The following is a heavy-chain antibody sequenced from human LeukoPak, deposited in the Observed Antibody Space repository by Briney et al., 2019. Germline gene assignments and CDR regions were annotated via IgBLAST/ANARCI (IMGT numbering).Heavy chain of an antibody. V-gene: IGHV3-33*01. CDR1: GFTFSRYG. Sequence: GRALRLSCAVSGFTFSRYGMHWVRQAPGKGLEWVAVIWYDGSNKYYADSVKGRFTISRDNSKNTLYLQMNSLRAEDTAVYYCARDDGMVRGVTYYFDYWGQGTLVTVSS. CDR2: IWYDGSNK. CDR3: ARDDGMVRGVTYYFDY. D-gene: IGHD3-10*01. J-gene: IGHJ4*02.